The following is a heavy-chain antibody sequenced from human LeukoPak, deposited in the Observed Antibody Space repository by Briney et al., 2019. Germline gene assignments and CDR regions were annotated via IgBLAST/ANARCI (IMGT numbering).Heavy chain of an antibody. D-gene: IGHD6-13*01. V-gene: IGHV1-8*01. J-gene: IGHJ3*02. CDR2: MNPNSGNT. CDR3: ARAPARGRAAAGTSRDAFDI. CDR1: GYTFTSYD. Sequence: GAPVKVSCKASGYTFTSYDINWVRQATGQGLEWMGWMNPNSGNTGYAQKFQGRVTMTRNTSISTAYMELSSLRSEDTAVYYCARAPARGRAAAGTSRDAFDIWGQGTMVTVSS.